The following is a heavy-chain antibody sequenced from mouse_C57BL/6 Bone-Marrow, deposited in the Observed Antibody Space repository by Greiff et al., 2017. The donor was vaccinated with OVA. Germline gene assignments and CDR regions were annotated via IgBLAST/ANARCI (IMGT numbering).Heavy chain of an antibody. J-gene: IGHJ3*01. CDR1: GYTFTSYW. Sequence: QVQLQQPGAELVKPGASVKLSCKASGYTFTSYWMQWVKQRPGQGLEWIGEIDPSDGYTNYNQKFTGKATLTVDTSSSTAYMQLSSLTSEDSAVYYCARVYSNYGAYWGQGTLVTVSA. CDR3: ARVYSNYGAY. CDR2: IDPSDGYT. D-gene: IGHD2-5*01. V-gene: IGHV1-50*01.